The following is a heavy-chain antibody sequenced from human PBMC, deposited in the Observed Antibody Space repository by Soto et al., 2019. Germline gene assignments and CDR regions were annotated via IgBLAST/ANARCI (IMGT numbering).Heavy chain of an antibody. D-gene: IGHD4-17*01. CDR3: AKIGGDYGVDY. J-gene: IGHJ4*02. Sequence: QVQLVESGGGVGQPGRSLRLSCAASGFTFSGYGMHWVRQAPGKGLEWVAVISYDGSNKYYADSVKGRFTISRDNSKNTLYLQMNSLRAEDTAVYYCAKIGGDYGVDYWGQGTLVTVSS. CDR1: GFTFSGYG. CDR2: ISYDGSNK. V-gene: IGHV3-30*18.